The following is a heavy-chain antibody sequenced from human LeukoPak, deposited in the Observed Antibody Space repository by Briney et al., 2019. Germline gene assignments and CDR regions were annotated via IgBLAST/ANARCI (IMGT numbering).Heavy chain of an antibody. V-gene: IGHV4-61*02. CDR2: IYTSGST. J-gene: IGHJ5*02. Sequence: SQSLSLTCTVSGGSISSGSYYWSWIRQPAGKGLEWIGRIYTSGSTNYNPSLKSRVTISVDTSKNQFSLKLSSVTAADTAVYYCARDEGYYDCCFAHWGQGTLVTVSS. D-gene: IGHD3-3*01. CDR3: ARDEGYYDCCFAH. CDR1: GGSISSGSYY.